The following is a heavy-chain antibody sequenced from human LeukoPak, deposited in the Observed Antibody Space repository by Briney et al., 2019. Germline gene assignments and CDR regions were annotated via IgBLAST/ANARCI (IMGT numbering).Heavy chain of an antibody. D-gene: IGHD5-18*01. Sequence: ASVKVSCKASGYTFTGYYMHWVRQAPGQGLEWMGWINPNSGGTNYAQKFQGRVTMTRDTSISTAYMELSRLRSDDTAVYYCARDRRGCSSSNWYFDLWGRGTLVTVSS. CDR3: ARDRRGCSSSNWYFDL. J-gene: IGHJ2*01. CDR2: INPNSGGT. V-gene: IGHV1-2*02. CDR1: GYTFTGYY.